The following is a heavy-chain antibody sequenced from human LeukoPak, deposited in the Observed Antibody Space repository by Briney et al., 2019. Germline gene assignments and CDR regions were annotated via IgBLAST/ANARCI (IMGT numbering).Heavy chain of an antibody. D-gene: IGHD2-21*01. V-gene: IGHV3-33*06. CDR1: GFIFSSNG. CDR2: IWYDGSDK. CDR3: AKDRFGYSDY. J-gene: IGHJ4*02. Sequence: GGSLRLSCAASGFIFSSNGMHWVRQAPGKGLEWVAAIWYDGSDKYYADSVKGRFTISRDNSKNMVYLQMNSLRAEDTAVYYCAKDRFGYSDYWGQGTLVTVSS.